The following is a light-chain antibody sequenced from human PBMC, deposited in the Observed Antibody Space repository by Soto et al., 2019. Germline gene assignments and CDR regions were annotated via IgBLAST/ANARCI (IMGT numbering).Light chain of an antibody. CDR1: QSLLHSNGYNY. Sequence: DIVMTQSPLSLPVTPGEPASISCRSSQSLLHSNGYNYLDWYLQKPGQSPQILISLGSNRASGVPDRFSGSGSGTDFTLKISRVEAEDVGVYYCMQALQTPNTFGQGTRLEIK. CDR3: MQALQTPNT. CDR2: LGS. V-gene: IGKV2-28*01. J-gene: IGKJ5*01.